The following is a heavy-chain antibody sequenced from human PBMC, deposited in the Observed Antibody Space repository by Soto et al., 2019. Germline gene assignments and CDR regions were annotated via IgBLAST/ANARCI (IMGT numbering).Heavy chain of an antibody. CDR2: IYATGDT. CDR3: VRDGTKNLRDRFEP. V-gene: IGHV4-4*07. Sequence: QVVLQEPGPGLVKPSATLSLTCNVSGASLSGYSWTWFGHPPGKGLEWIGRIYATGDTDYNPSLKSRISMSVDMSKKQFSLTLRSVTAADTAIYYCVRDGTKNLRDRFEPWGRGILVTVSS. D-gene: IGHD1-26*01. CDR1: GASLSGYS. J-gene: IGHJ5*02.